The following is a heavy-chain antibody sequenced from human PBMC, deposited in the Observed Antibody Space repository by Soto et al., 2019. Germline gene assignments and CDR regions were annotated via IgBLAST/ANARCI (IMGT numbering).Heavy chain of an antibody. V-gene: IGHV6-1*01. J-gene: IGHJ6*02. CDR3: AGVSSFRDMDV. D-gene: IGHD3-16*01. CDR1: GDSVSSSSAA. Sequence: SQTLSLTCAISGDSVSSSSAAWSWLRQSPSRGLEWLGRTYYRSTWTNDYARSVKSRITINPDTFENQFSLQLSSVTPEDTAVYYCAGVSSFRDMDVWGQGTPLTVSS. CDR2: TYYRSTWTN.